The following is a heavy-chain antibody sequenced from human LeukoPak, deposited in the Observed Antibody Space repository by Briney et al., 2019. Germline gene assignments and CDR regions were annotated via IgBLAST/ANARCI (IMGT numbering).Heavy chain of an antibody. Sequence: GGSLRLSCAASGFTFSNAWLNWVRQTPGKGLEWVARIKRQTEGWTTDYAAPVKGRFTISRDDSKSTLYLQMNSLETEDTAVYFCASGYYFDYWGQGTLVTVSS. D-gene: IGHD6-25*01. CDR1: GFTFSNAW. J-gene: IGHJ4*02. CDR3: ASGYYFDY. V-gene: IGHV3-15*01. CDR2: IKRQTEGWTT.